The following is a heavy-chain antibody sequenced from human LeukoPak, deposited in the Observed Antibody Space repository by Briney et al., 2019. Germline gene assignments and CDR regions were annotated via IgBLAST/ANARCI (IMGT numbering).Heavy chain of an antibody. Sequence: ASVKASCKASGCTFTSYYMHWVRQAPGQGLEWMGIINPSGGSTSYAQKFQGRVTMTRDTSTSTVYMELSSLRSEDTAVYYCARDPGGDLPVVVPAGWFDPWGQGTLVTVSS. CDR2: INPSGGST. J-gene: IGHJ5*02. V-gene: IGHV1-46*01. CDR1: GCTFTSYY. CDR3: ARDPGGDLPVVVPAGWFDP. D-gene: IGHD2-2*01.